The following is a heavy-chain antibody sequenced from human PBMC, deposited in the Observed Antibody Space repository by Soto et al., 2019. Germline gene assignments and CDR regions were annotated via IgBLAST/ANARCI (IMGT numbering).Heavy chain of an antibody. CDR3: ARHDGGQRLFFHLNWFAP. D-gene: IGHD6-25*01. J-gene: IGHJ5*02. CDR1: GGSISSSSYY. Sequence: SETLSLTCTVSGGSISSSSYYWGWIRQPPGKGLEWIGSIYYSGSTYYNPSLKSRVTISVDTSKNQFSLKLSSVTAADTAVFYCARHDGGQRLFFHLNWFAPWGQETLVTVSS. CDR2: IYYSGST. V-gene: IGHV4-39*01.